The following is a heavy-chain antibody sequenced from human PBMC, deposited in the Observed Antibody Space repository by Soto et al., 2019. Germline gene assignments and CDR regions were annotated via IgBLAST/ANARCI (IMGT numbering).Heavy chain of an antibody. CDR1: GGSICSGGYY. J-gene: IGHJ3*02. CDR3: ARENYHDYGDYVAFDI. V-gene: IGHV4-31*03. Sequence: SETLSLTCTVSGGSICSGGYYWSWIRQHPGKGLEWIGYIYYSGSTYYNPSLKSRVTISVDTSKNQFSLKLSSVTAADTAVYYCARENYHDYGDYVAFDIWGQGTMVTVSS. D-gene: IGHD4-17*01. CDR2: IYYSGST.